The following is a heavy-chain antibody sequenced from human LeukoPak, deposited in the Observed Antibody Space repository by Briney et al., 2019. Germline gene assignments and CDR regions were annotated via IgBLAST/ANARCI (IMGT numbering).Heavy chain of an antibody. J-gene: IGHJ5*02. Sequence: SETLSLTCTVSRGSISSGGYYWSWIRQHPGKGLEWIGYIYYSGSTYYNPSLKGRVTISVDTSKNQFSLKLSSVTAADTAVYYCAREPCSSTSCYYNWFDPWGQGTLVTVSS. CDR1: RGSISSGGYY. CDR2: IYYSGST. D-gene: IGHD2-2*01. CDR3: AREPCSSTSCYYNWFDP. V-gene: IGHV4-31*03.